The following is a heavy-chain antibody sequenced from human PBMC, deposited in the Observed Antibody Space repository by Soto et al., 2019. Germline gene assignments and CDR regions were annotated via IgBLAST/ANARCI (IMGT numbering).Heavy chain of an antibody. CDR2: ISGSGFKK. V-gene: IGHV3-23*01. CDR1: GFIFENFG. Sequence: QAGGSLRLSCAASGFIFENFGRSWVRQAPGKGLEWISSISGSGFKKYYADSVKGRFTISRDNSKSTVYLELNNLSAEDTAVYHCAKNQGVELVPLATVDWFDPWGQGSVVTVSS. D-gene: IGHD1-26*01. CDR3: AKNQGVELVPLATVDWFDP. J-gene: IGHJ5*02.